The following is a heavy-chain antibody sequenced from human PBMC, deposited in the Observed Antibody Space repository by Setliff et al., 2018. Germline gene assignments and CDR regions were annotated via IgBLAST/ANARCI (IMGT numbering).Heavy chain of an antibody. CDR1: GYSFLSYG. J-gene: IGHJ4*02. V-gene: IGHV1-18*01. CDR3: ATGAAVAATFDY. D-gene: IGHD6-19*01. CDR2: ISAQDGNT. Sequence: GASVKVSCKASGYSFLSYGITWVRQAPGQGLEWMGWISAQDGNTIYAQNFQGRVTMTTDTSTSTAYMELRSLRSDDTATYYCATGAAVAATFDYWGQGTLVTVSS.